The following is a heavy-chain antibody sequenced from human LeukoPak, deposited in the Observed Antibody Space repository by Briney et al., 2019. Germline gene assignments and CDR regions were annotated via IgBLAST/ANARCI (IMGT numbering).Heavy chain of an antibody. CDR2: IYYSGST. J-gene: IGHJ5*02. CDR1: GGSISSSSYY. V-gene: IGHV4-39*01. CDR3: ARHGDIVVVPAGPYWFDP. D-gene: IGHD2-2*01. Sequence: PSETLSLTCTVSGGSISSSSYYWGWIRRPPGKGLEWIGSIYYSGSTYYNPSLKSRVTISVDTSKNQFSLKLSSVTAADTAVYYCARHGDIVVVPAGPYWFDPWGQGTLVTVSS.